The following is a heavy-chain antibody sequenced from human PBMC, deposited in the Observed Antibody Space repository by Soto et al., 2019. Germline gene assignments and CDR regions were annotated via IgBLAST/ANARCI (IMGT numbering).Heavy chain of an antibody. CDR1: GFTVSSNY. V-gene: IGHV3-66*01. CDR3: ARDSTRGYSGYNHSHFDY. CDR2: IYSGGST. Sequence: GGSLRLSCAASGFTVSSNYMSWVRQAPGKGLEWVSVIYSGGSTYYADSVKGRFTISRDNSKNTLYLQMNSLRAEDTAVYYCARDSTRGYSGYNHSHFDYWGQGTLVTVSS. J-gene: IGHJ4*02. D-gene: IGHD5-12*01.